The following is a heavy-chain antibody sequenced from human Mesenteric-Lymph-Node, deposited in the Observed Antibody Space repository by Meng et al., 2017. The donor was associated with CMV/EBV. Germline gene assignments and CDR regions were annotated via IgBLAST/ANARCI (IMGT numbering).Heavy chain of an antibody. CDR2: IYSDGST. CDR1: GFTVSSNY. V-gene: IGHV3-53*05. Sequence: GGSLRLSCAASGFTVSSNYMRRVRQAPGKGLGWVSVIYSDGSTYYADSVKGRFSIYRDNSKNTLYLQMNSLRPEDTAVYYCARGVYWGQGTLVTVSS. J-gene: IGHJ4*02. CDR3: ARGVY.